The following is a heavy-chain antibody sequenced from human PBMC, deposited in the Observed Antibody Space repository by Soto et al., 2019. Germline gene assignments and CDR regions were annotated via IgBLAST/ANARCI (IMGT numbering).Heavy chain of an antibody. D-gene: IGHD2-15*01. V-gene: IGHV4-39*01. J-gene: IGHJ5*02. Sequence: SETLSLTGTVSGGSISSGSYYWGWIRQPPGKGLEWIGSIYYSGSTYYNPSLKSRVTISVDTSKNQFSLKLSSVTAADTAVYYCARYCSGGSCRNWFDPWGQGTLVTVSS. CDR3: ARYCSGGSCRNWFDP. CDR2: IYYSGST. CDR1: GGSISSGSYY.